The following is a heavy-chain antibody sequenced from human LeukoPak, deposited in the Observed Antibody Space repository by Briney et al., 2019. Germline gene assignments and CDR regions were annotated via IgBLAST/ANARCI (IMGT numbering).Heavy chain of an antibody. D-gene: IGHD2-15*01. V-gene: IGHV1-46*01. J-gene: IGHJ3*02. Sequence: ASVKVSCKASGYTFTSYYIHWVRQAPGQGLEWMGIINPIGGTTDYAQKFQGRVTMTEDTSTDTAYMELSSLRSEDTAVYYCATVPSRLLVDAFDIWGQGTMVTVSS. CDR2: INPIGGTT. CDR3: ATVPSRLLVDAFDI. CDR1: GYTFTSYY.